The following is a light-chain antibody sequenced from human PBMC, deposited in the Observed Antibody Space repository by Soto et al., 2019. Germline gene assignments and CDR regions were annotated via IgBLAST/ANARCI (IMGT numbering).Light chain of an antibody. J-gene: IGKJ5*01. CDR1: QNVGGN. V-gene: IGKV3-15*01. Sequence: EIVMTQSPATLPLSPGEGATLSCRASQNVGGNLAWYQQKPGQAPRLLIYGASTRATDVPDRFSGSGSGTDFTLTISRLEPEDSAVYYCQQFDDSVTFGQGTRLEI. CDR2: GAS. CDR3: QQFDDSVT.